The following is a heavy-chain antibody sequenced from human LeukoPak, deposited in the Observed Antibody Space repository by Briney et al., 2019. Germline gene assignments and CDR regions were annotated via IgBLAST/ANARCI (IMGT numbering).Heavy chain of an antibody. V-gene: IGHV4-59*01. Sequence: SETQSLTCTVSGGSISSYYWSWIRQPPGKGLEWIGYIYYSGSTNYNPSLKSRVTISVDTSKNQFSLKLSSVTAAGTAVYYCARDHGGSSLGWFDPWGQGTLVTVSS. CDR1: GGSISSYY. CDR2: IYYSGST. J-gene: IGHJ5*02. CDR3: ARDHGGSSLGWFDP. D-gene: IGHD1-26*01.